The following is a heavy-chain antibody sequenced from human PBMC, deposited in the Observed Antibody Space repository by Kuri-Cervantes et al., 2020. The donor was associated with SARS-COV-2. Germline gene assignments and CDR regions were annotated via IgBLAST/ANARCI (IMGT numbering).Heavy chain of an antibody. CDR3: ARDLWSVVRGVIARWFDP. CDR1: GGAFSSYA. V-gene: IGHV1-69*13. J-gene: IGHJ5*02. D-gene: IGHD3-10*01. CDR2: IIPIFGTA. Sequence: SVKVSCKASGGAFSSYAISWVRQAPGQGLEWMGGIIPIFGTADYAQKFQGRVTITADESTSTAYMELSSPRSEDTAVYYCARDLWSVVRGVIARWFDPWGQGTLVTVSS.